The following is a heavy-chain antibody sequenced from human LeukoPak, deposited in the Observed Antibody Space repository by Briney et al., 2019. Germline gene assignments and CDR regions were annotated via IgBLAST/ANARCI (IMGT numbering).Heavy chain of an antibody. D-gene: IGHD5-12*01. CDR1: GFTFSDYY. CDR2: ISSSGSTI. Sequence: GRSLRLSCAASGFTFSDYYMSWIRQAPGKGLEWVSYISSSGSTIYYADSVKGRFTISRDNAKNSLYLQMNSLRAEDTAVYYCARDLGYSGYDESPKVLTALGHPKSVYYGMDVWGQGTTVTVSS. J-gene: IGHJ6*02. V-gene: IGHV3-11*01. CDR3: ARDLGYSGYDESPKVLTALGHPKSVYYGMDV.